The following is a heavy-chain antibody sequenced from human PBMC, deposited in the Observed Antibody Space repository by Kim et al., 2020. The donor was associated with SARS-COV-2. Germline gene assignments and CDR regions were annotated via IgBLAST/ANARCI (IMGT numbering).Heavy chain of an antibody. Sequence: GGSLRLSCAASAFTFDDYAMHWVRQVPGKGLEWVSGISWNSGTILYADSVKGRFTISRDSAKNSLYLQMNSLRAEDTAFYYCAKSSNYDTTGPFDYWGQG. CDR3: AKSSNYDTTGPFDY. D-gene: IGHD3-22*01. CDR1: AFTFDDYA. CDR2: ISWNSGTI. J-gene: IGHJ4*02. V-gene: IGHV3-9*01.